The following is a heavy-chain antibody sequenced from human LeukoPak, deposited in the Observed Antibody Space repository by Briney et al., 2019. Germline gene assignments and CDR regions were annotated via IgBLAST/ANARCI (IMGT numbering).Heavy chain of an antibody. Sequence: GGSLRLSCAASGFTVSSYWMHWVRQAPGKGLVWVSRINTDGSSKTYADSVQGRFTISRDNAKNTLYLQMNSLRAEDTAVYYCARGASASPSQFDYWGQGTLVTVSS. CDR1: GFTVSSYW. CDR3: ARGASASPSQFDY. V-gene: IGHV3-74*01. D-gene: IGHD3-3*01. J-gene: IGHJ4*02. CDR2: INTDGSSK.